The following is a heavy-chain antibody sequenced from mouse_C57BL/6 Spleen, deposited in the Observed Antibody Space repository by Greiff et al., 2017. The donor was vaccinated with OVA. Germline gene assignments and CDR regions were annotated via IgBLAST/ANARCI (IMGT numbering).Heavy chain of an antibody. V-gene: IGHV1-69*01. CDR1: GYTFTSYW. CDR2: IDPSDSYT. Sequence: VQLQQSGAELVMPGASVKLSCKASGYTFTSYWMHWVKQRPGQGLEWIGEIDPSDSYTNYNQKFKGKSTLTVDKSSSTAYMQLSSLTSEDSAVYSCARRGAFFDYWGQGTTLTVSS. CDR3: ARRGAFFDY. J-gene: IGHJ2*01.